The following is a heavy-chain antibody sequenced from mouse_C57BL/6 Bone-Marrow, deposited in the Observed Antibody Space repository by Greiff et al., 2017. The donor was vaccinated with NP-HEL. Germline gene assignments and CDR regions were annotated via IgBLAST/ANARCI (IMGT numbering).Heavy chain of an antibody. Sequence: QVQLKESGAELVKPGASVKISCKASGYAFSSYWMNWVKQRPGKGLEWIGQIYPGDGDTNYNGKFKGKATLTADKSSSTAYMQLSSLTSEDSAVYFCAREPYDAMDYWGQGTSVTVSS. V-gene: IGHV1-80*01. CDR2: IYPGDGDT. CDR1: GYAFSSYW. J-gene: IGHJ4*01. CDR3: AREPYDAMDY.